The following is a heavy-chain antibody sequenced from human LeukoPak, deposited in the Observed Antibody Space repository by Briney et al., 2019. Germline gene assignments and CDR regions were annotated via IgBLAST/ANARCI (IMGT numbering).Heavy chain of an antibody. CDR2: ISGSAYST. J-gene: IGHJ3*02. CDR1: GFTFSSYA. CDR3: ARNTSGFKLGDAFDI. D-gene: IGHD3-22*01. Sequence: TGGSLRLSCAASGFTFSSYAMIWVRQAPGKGLEWISAISGSAYSTSYADSVKGRFTISRDNSKNTLYLQMNSLRAEDTAIYYCARNTSGFKLGDAFDIWGQGTMVTVSS. V-gene: IGHV3-23*01.